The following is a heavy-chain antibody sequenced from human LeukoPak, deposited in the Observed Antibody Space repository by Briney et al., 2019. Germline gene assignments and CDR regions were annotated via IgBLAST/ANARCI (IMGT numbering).Heavy chain of an antibody. Sequence: PPETLSLTCAVYGGSFSGYYWSWIRQPPGKGLEWIGEINHSGSTNYNPSHKSRVTISVDTSKNQFSLKLRSVTAADTAVYYCARFTMVRGVIPHGFDYWGQGTLVTVSS. V-gene: IGHV4-34*01. CDR3: ARFTMVRGVIPHGFDY. D-gene: IGHD3-10*01. CDR2: INHSGST. J-gene: IGHJ4*02. CDR1: GGSFSGYY.